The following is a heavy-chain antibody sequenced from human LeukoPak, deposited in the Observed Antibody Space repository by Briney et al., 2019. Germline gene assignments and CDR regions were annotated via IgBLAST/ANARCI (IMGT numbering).Heavy chain of an antibody. Sequence: ASVKVSCKASGYTFTNYYMHWVRQAPGQGLEWMGIINPSGGSTSYAQKFQGRVTMTRDTSTSTVYMELSSLRSEDTAVYYCARDGDDCSGGSCIDYWGQGTLVTVSS. CDR1: GYTFTNYY. J-gene: IGHJ4*02. CDR2: INPSGGST. D-gene: IGHD2-15*01. V-gene: IGHV1-46*01. CDR3: ARDGDDCSGGSCIDY.